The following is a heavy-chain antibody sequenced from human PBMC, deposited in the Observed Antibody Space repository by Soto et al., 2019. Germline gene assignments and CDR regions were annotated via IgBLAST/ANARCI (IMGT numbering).Heavy chain of an antibody. CDR1: SDSITNYY. CDR3: ARVGGTRGWY. V-gene: IGHV4-59*01. CDR2: IHDSGRS. D-gene: IGHD2-15*01. Sequence: QVQLQESGPGLVKPSETLSLTCTVSSDSITNYYWSWIRQSPGKGLEWIGYIHDSGRSNYNPSLKSRVKLSVDTSKKQFSLKLNSVTAADTAVYYCARVGGTRGWYWGQGTLVTVSS. J-gene: IGHJ4*02.